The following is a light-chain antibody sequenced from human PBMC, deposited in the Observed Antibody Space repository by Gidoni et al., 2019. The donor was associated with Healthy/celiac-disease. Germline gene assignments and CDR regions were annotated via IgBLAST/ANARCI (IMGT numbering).Light chain of an antibody. CDR2: ENN. J-gene: IGLJ2*01. CDR3: GTWDSSLSASVV. CDR1: SSNIGNNY. Sequence: QSVLTQPPSVSASPGQKVTISCSGSSSNIGNNYVSWYQQRPGTAPKLLIYENNKRPSGIPDRFSGSKSGTSATLGITGLQTGDEADYYCGTWDSSLSASVVFGGGTKLTVL. V-gene: IGLV1-51*02.